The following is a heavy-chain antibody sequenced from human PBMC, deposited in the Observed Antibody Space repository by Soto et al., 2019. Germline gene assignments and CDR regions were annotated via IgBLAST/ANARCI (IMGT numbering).Heavy chain of an antibody. J-gene: IGHJ3*02. Sequence: EVQLVESGGGLVKPGRSLRLYCAASGFTFDDYAMPWVRQAPGKGLERVSVISWTSGSIGYADSVKGRFTISRDNAKNSLYLQMNGLRDGDTALYYCAKAYDSSPYDAFDIWVQWTMVTVSS. D-gene: IGHD3-22*01. CDR1: GFTFDDYA. CDR2: ISWTSGSI. V-gene: IGHV3-9*01. CDR3: AKAYDSSPYDAFDI.